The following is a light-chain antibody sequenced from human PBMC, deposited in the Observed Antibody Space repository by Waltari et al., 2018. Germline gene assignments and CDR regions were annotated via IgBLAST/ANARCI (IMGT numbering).Light chain of an antibody. CDR3: CSFAAGNTVI. Sequence: QSALTQPRSVSGSPGQSVTISCTGTSSDVGGYNSVSWYQQDPGKAPKLLIFDVSERPCGVSDRFSCSKSGNTASLTISGLQAEDEADYHCCSFAAGNTVIFGGGTKLTVV. CDR2: DVS. CDR1: SSDVGGYNS. V-gene: IGLV2-11*01. J-gene: IGLJ2*01.